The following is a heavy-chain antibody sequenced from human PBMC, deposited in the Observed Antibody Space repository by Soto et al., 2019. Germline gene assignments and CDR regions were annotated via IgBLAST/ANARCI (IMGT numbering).Heavy chain of an antibody. CDR3: TGGWFGELVYHFVY. CDR1: GYTFTTYG. V-gene: IGHV1-18*01. Sequence: QVQLAQSGAEVKKPGASVKVSCKTSGYTFTTYGISCVRQAPGQGLEWMGWISPYNGNTKYAQKLQGRVTMTADTSTSIAYMDLRSLTSDDTTVYYCTGGWFGELVYHFVYWGHGLRVTVSS. CDR2: ISPYNGNT. J-gene: IGHJ4*01. D-gene: IGHD3-10*01.